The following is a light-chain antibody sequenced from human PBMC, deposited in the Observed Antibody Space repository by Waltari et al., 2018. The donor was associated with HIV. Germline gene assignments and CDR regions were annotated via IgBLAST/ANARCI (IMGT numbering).Light chain of an antibody. Sequence: QSALTQPASVSGSPGQSITISCSGTRRDLSTYDFVSWYQKHPAKAPKLLIYDVTARPSGVSRRFSGSKSGSTASLTISSIQADDEADYYCSSYTTSNTVVFGPGTKLSVL. CDR1: RRDLSTYDF. CDR2: DVT. CDR3: SSYTTSNTVV. V-gene: IGLV2-14*03. J-gene: IGLJ2*01.